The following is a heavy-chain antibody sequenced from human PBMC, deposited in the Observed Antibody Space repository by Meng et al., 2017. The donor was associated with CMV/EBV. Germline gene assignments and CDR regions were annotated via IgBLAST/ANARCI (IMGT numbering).Heavy chain of an antibody. CDR2: INHSGST. D-gene: IGHD3-3*01. J-gene: IGHJ5*02. V-gene: IGHV4-34*01. Sequence: GQHQQWCAVFLTPSQNWFLPWAVYCGSFSGYYVSWISQPPGKGLEWIGEINHSGSTNYNPSLKSRVTISVDTSKNQFSLKLSSVTAADTAVYYCAREGDLEWLLKGSHTWFDPWGQGTLVTVSS. CDR3: AREGDLEWLLKGSHTWFDP. CDR1: CGSFSGYY.